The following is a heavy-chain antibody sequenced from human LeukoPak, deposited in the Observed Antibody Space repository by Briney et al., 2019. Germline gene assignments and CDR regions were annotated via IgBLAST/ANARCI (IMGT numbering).Heavy chain of an antibody. D-gene: IGHD3-16*01. J-gene: IGHJ4*02. Sequence: SETLSLTCTVSGGSISSYYWSWIRQPPGKGLEWIGYIYYSGSTYYNPSLRSRVTISVDTSKNQFSLKLSSVTAADTAVYYCATQGGAYWGQGTLVTVSS. V-gene: IGHV4-59*12. CDR3: ATQGGAY. CDR2: IYYSGST. CDR1: GGSISSYY.